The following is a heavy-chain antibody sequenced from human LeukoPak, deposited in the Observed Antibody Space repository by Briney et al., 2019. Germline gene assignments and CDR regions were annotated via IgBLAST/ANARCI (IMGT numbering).Heavy chain of an antibody. V-gene: IGHV3-23*01. CDR1: GFAFSSYG. D-gene: IGHD5-24*01. J-gene: IGHJ4*02. CDR3: ARGQRRHVDMAPSFDY. Sequence: GGTLRLSCAASGFAFSSYGMSWVRQAPGKGLEWVSAIRGSGGITYYADSVKGRFTISRDNSKNTLYLQMNSLRAEDTALYYCARGQRRHVDMAPSFDYWGQGTLVTVSS. CDR2: IRGSGGIT.